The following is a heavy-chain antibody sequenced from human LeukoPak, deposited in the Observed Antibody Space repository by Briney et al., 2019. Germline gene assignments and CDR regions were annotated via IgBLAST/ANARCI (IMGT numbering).Heavy chain of an antibody. D-gene: IGHD6-13*01. V-gene: IGHV4-59*01. CDR1: GGSMSSYY. J-gene: IGHJ4*02. CDR3: ARLSSSWYVDY. Sequence: PSETLSLTCTVSGGSMSSYYWNWIRQPPGKGLEWIGYIYYSGTTNYNPSLKSRVTISVDTSKNQFSLKLSSVTAADTAVYYCARLSSSWYVDYWGQGTLVTVSS. CDR2: IYYSGTT.